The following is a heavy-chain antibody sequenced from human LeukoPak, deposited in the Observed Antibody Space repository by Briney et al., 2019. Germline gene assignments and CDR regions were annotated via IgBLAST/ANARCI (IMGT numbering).Heavy chain of an antibody. D-gene: IGHD1-1*01. V-gene: IGHV3-7*01. CDR3: ARNLDTNFDY. CDR2: IKQDGSDK. Sequence: GGSLRLSCAASGFTFSSYWMSWVRQAPGKGLEWVANIKQDGSDKYYVDSVEGRFTISRDNAKNSLFLQMNSLKAEDTAVYYCARNLDTNFDYWGQGTLVTVSS. J-gene: IGHJ4*02. CDR1: GFTFSSYW.